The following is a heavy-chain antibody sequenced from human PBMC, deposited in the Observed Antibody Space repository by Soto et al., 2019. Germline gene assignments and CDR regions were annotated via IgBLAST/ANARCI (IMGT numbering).Heavy chain of an antibody. D-gene: IGHD1-26*01. CDR1: GGSISSSNW. Sequence: SETLSLTCAVSGGSISSSNWWSWVRQPPGKGLEWIGEIYHSGSTNYNPSLKSRVTISVDKSKNQFSLKLSSVTAADTAVYYCARGVDGSYYSSNAFDIWGQGTMVTVSS. CDR3: ARGVDGSYYSSNAFDI. J-gene: IGHJ3*02. CDR2: IYHSGST. V-gene: IGHV4-4*02.